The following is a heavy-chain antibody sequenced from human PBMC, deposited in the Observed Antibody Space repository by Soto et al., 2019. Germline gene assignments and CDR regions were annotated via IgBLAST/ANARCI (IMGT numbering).Heavy chain of an antibody. Sequence: QVHLRESGPGLVRPSGTLSLTCAVSGGSISSSFWWTWVRQPPGKGLEWIGEIYHIGITHYNPSLKSRVTISVDKSTTQFSLKLTSLTAADTAVYYCARDPRTYDTSGNWGQGMLVTVSS. V-gene: IGHV4-4*02. CDR3: ARDPRTYDTSGN. D-gene: IGHD3-22*01. CDR2: IYHIGIT. CDR1: GGSISSSFW. J-gene: IGHJ4*02.